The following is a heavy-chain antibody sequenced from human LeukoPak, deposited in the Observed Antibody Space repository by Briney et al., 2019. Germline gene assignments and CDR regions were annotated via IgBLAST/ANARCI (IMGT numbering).Heavy chain of an antibody. Sequence: SETLSLTCAVYGGSFSGYYWSWIRQPPGKGLEWIGEINHSGSTNYNPSLKSRVTISVDTSKNQFSLKLSSVTAADTAVYYCARGHRTWVGYNWFDPWGQGTLVTVSS. CDR3: ARGHRTWVGYNWFDP. CDR1: GGSFSGYY. V-gene: IGHV4-34*01. J-gene: IGHJ5*02. D-gene: IGHD1-26*01. CDR2: INHSGST.